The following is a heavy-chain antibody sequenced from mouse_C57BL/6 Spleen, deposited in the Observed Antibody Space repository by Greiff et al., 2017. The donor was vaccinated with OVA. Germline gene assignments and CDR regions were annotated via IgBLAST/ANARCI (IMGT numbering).Heavy chain of an antibody. Sequence: VQLQQSGPELVKPGASVKISCKASGYAFSSSWMNWVKQRPGKGLEWIGRIYPGDGDTNYNGKFKGKATLTADNSSSTAYMQLSSLTSEDSAVYFCASYYGSSYWFAYWGQGTLVTVSA. CDR3: ASYYGSSYWFAY. CDR2: IYPGDGDT. CDR1: GYAFSSSW. J-gene: IGHJ3*01. V-gene: IGHV1-82*01. D-gene: IGHD1-1*01.